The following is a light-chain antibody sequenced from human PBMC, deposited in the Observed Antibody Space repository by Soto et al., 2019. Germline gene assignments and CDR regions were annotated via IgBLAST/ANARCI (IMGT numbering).Light chain of an antibody. CDR1: SSNVGDYNR. Sequence: QSVLTQPPSVSASPGQSVAISCTGSSSNVGDYNRVSWYQQPPGTDPKLMIYEVSHRPLGVPVRCSGSKSGNTASLTISGLEAEDEADYYGSSCTPRDTFVFGGGTKLTVL. V-gene: IGLV2-18*02. CDR2: EVS. J-gene: IGLJ2*01. CDR3: SSCTPRDTFV.